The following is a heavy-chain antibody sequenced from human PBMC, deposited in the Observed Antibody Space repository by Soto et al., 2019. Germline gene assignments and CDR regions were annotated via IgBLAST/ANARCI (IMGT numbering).Heavy chain of an antibody. V-gene: IGHV4-59*01. CDR1: GGSISSYY. Sequence: QVQLQESGPGLVKPSETLSLTCTVSGGSISSYYWSWIRQPPGMGLEWIGYIYYSGSTNYNPSLKRRVTISVDTSKNQFSLKLSSVTAADTAVYYCARDIMGTNYYYYGMDVWGQGTTVTVSS. J-gene: IGHJ6*02. CDR2: IYYSGST. D-gene: IGHD2-8*01. CDR3: ARDIMGTNYYYYGMDV.